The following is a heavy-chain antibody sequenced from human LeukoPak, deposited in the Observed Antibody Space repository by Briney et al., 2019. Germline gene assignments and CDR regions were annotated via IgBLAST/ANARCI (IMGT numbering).Heavy chain of an antibody. CDR3: ARGIRTGYGY. J-gene: IGHJ4*02. D-gene: IGHD1-1*01. CDR1: GGSVSSGNYY. V-gene: IGHV4-61*01. CDR2: VDNSGTT. Sequence: SETLSLACSVSGGSVSSGNYYWSWIRQPPGKGLQWIGHVDNSGTTSYNPSLRRRVAISFETSKNQFSLKVMYSTAADTAVYYCARGIRTGYGYWGQGTLVNVSS.